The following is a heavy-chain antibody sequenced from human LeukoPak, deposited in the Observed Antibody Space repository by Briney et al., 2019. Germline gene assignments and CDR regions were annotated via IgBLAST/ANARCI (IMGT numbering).Heavy chain of an antibody. CDR3: AKTGYCSGGSCYLNAFDI. CDR1: GFTFSTYA. Sequence: GGSLRLSCAASGFTFSTYAIHWVRQAPGKGLEWVAVISYDGSNKFYADSVKGRFTISRDNSNNTLYLQMNTLRAEDTAVYYCAKTGYCSGGSCYLNAFDIWGQGTMVTVS. CDR2: ISYDGSNK. D-gene: IGHD2-15*01. V-gene: IGHV3-30*04. J-gene: IGHJ3*02.